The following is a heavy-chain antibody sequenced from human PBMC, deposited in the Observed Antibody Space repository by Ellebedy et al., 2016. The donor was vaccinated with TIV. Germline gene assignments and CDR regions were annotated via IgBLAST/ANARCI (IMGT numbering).Heavy chain of an antibody. V-gene: IGHV3-23*01. D-gene: IGHD2-2*01. Sequence: GESLKISCAASGFTFSIYAMSWVRQAPGKGLEWVSGMSGSGGSTYNADSVKGRFTISRDNSKNTIYLQMNSLRADDTAVYYCARNTQFRSPSCPDYWGQGTLVTVSS. CDR1: GFTFSIYA. J-gene: IGHJ4*02. CDR2: MSGSGGST. CDR3: ARNTQFRSPSCPDY.